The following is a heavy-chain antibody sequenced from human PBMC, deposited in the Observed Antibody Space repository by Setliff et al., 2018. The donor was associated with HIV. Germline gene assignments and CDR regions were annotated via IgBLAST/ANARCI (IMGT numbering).Heavy chain of an antibody. J-gene: IGHJ6*03. CDR2: IIPILVVA. CDR1: RSTFNSHT. V-gene: IGHV1-69*02. Sequence: SVKVSCKASRSTFNSHTINWVRQAPGQGLDWMGRIIPILVVANYEQRFQGKVTITADKSQSTADMELTSLRFDDTAMYYCVRGVQSPPHYSYYYMDVWGEGTMVTVSS. CDR3: VRGVQSPPHYSYYYMDV. D-gene: IGHD3-3*01.